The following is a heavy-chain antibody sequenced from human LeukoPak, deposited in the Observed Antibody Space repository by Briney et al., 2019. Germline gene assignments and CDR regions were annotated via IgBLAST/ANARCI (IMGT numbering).Heavy chain of an antibody. CDR3: GNSGYGGLDY. D-gene: IGHD5-12*01. CDR2: INPSGGTT. V-gene: IGHV1-46*03. J-gene: IGHJ4*02. CDR1: GYTFTSYY. Sequence: ASVKVSCKASGYTFTSYYMHWARQAPGQGLEWMGIINPSGGTTTYAQKFQGRVTVTRDTSTSTVYMELSSLTSEDTAVYYCGNSGYGGLDYWGQGTLVTVSS.